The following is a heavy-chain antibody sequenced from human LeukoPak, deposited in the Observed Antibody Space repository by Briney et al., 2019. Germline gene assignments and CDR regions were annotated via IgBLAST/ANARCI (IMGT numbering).Heavy chain of an antibody. Sequence: GGSLRLSCAASGFTFDDYGMSWVRQAPGKGLEWVSGINWNGGSTGYADSVKGRVTISRDNAKNSLYLQMNSLRAEDTALYYCARGARWYSSGWSCFDYWGQGTLVTVSS. D-gene: IGHD6-19*01. V-gene: IGHV3-20*04. CDR3: ARGARWYSSGWSCFDY. J-gene: IGHJ4*02. CDR2: INWNGGST. CDR1: GFTFDDYG.